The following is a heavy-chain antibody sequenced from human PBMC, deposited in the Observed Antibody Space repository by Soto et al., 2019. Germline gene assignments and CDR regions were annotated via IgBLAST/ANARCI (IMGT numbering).Heavy chain of an antibody. CDR3: ARHSLQWRPSAPFDY. Sequence: SETLSLTCTVSGGSISSYYWSWIRQPPGKGLEWIGYIYYSGSTNYNPSLKSRVTISVDTSKNQFSLKLRSVTAADTAVYYCARHSLQWRPSAPFDYWGQGTQVTVSS. D-gene: IGHD6-19*01. V-gene: IGHV4-59*08. CDR1: GGSISSYY. CDR2: IYYSGST. J-gene: IGHJ4*02.